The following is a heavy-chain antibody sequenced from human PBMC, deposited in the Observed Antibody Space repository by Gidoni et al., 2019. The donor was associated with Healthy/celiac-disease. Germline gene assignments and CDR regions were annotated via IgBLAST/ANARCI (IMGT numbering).Heavy chain of an antibody. Sequence: EVQLVESGGGLVKPGGSLRLSCAASGFTFSSYSMNWVRQAPGKGLEWVSSISSSSSYIYYADSVKGRFTISRDNAKNSLYLQMNSLRAEDTAVYYCAREGIGVVGATTGDYWGQGTLVTVSS. CDR3: AREGIGVVGATTGDY. V-gene: IGHV3-21*01. CDR2: ISSSSSYI. CDR1: GFTFSSYS. J-gene: IGHJ4*02. D-gene: IGHD1-26*01.